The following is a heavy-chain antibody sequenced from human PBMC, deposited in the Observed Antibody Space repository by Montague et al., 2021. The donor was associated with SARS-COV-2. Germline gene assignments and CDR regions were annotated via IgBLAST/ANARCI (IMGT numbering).Heavy chain of an antibody. V-gene: IGHV4-61*01. D-gene: IGHD2/OR15-2a*01. J-gene: IGHJ6*02. CDR3: ARPGRAPFHYAMDV. CDR1: GGSVSSGSYY. CDR2: INYSGST. Sequence: SETLSLTCTVSGGSVSSGSYYWSWIRQPPGKRLEWIGYINYSGSTNYNPSLESRVTISVDMSRNQFSLKLRSVTAADTAIYYCARPGRAPFHYAMDVWGQGTTVTVSS.